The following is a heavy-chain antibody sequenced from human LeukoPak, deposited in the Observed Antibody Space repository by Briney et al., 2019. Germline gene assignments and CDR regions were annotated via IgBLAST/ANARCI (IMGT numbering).Heavy chain of an antibody. CDR3: ARAGRFGYYYGSGSKGNWFDP. J-gene: IGHJ5*02. CDR2: INRSGST. CDR1: GGSFSGYY. V-gene: IGHV4-34*01. D-gene: IGHD3-10*01. Sequence: SETLSLTCAVYGGSFSGYYWSWIRQPPGKGLEWIGEINRSGSTKSNPSLKSRANISVDTAKSQFSLKLSSVPAADTAVYYCARAGRFGYYYGSGSKGNWFDPWGQGTLVTVSS.